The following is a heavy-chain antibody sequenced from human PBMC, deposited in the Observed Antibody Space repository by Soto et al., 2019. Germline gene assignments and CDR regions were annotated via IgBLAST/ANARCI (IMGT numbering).Heavy chain of an antibody. D-gene: IGHD3-16*01. J-gene: IGHJ4*02. CDR2: ITPGGGTT. V-gene: IGHV3-23*01. CDR3: AKDRGGDFSSSRYFDY. Sequence: EIQLLVSGGGLAQPGGSLRLSCAASGFGFSSYAMSWVRQAPGKGLEWVSGITPGGGTTNYGDSLKGRFTISRDNSKNPLYLETNSLRVEDTAIYFCAKDRGGDFSSSRYFDYWGQGTLVTVSS. CDR1: GFGFSSYA.